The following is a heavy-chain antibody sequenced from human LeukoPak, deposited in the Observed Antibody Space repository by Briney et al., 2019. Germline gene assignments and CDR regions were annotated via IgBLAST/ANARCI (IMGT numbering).Heavy chain of an antibody. D-gene: IGHD2-21*02. CDR1: GFTFSSYA. CDR2: ISGSGGST. J-gene: IGHJ1*01. Sequence: GSLRLSCAASGFTFSSYAMSWVRQAPGKGLEWVSAISGSGGSTYYADSVKGRFTISRDNSKNTLYLQMNSLRAEDTAVYYCAKEIVVVTAIPPRFGCFQHWGQGTLVTVSS. V-gene: IGHV3-23*01. CDR3: AKEIVVVTAIPPRFGCFQH.